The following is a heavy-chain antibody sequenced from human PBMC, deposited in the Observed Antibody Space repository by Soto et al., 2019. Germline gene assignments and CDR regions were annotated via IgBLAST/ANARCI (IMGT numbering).Heavy chain of an antibody. CDR3: ARHGFGIVVVASPFDY. D-gene: IGHD2-15*01. CDR2: IYYSGST. V-gene: IGHV4-39*01. Sequence: PSETLSLTCTASGGSISSSSYYWGWIRQPPGKGLEWIGSIYYSGSTYYNPSLKSRVTISVDTSKNQFSLKLSSVTAADTAVYYCARHGFGIVVVASPFDYWGQGTLVTVSS. J-gene: IGHJ4*02. CDR1: GGSISSSSYY.